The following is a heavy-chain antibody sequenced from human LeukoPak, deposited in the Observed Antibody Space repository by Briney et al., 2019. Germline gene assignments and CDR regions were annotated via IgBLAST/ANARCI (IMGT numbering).Heavy chain of an antibody. J-gene: IGHJ5*02. Sequence: SGPTLVKPTQTLTLTCTFSGFSLSTSGVGVGWIRQPPGKALEWLALIYWGGDKRYSPSLESSLTITKDTSKNQVVLTMTNMDPVDTATYYCAHRRRSSGSGNWFDPWGQGTLVTVSS. CDR1: GFSLSTSGVG. CDR3: AHRRRSSGSGNWFDP. V-gene: IGHV2-5*02. CDR2: IYWGGDK. D-gene: IGHD3-10*01.